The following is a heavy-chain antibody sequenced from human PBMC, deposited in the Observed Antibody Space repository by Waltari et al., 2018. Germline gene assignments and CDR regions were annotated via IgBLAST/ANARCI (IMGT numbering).Heavy chain of an antibody. CDR3: ARGNIGDFDY. V-gene: IGHV4-34*01. D-gene: IGHD3-10*01. CDR2: INHSGST. CDR1: GGSFSGYY. J-gene: IGHJ4*02. Sequence: QVQLQQWGAGLLKPSETLSLTCAVYGGSFSGYYWSWIRQPPGKGLEWIGEINHSGSTNYNPSRKSRVTISVDTSKNQFSLKLSSVTAADTAVYYCARGNIGDFDYWGQGTLVTVSS.